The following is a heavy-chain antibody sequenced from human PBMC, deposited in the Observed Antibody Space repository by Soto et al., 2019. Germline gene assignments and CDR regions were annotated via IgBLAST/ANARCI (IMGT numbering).Heavy chain of an antibody. J-gene: IGHJ3*02. V-gene: IGHV1-69*02. CDR2: IIPILGIA. CDR1: GGTFSSYT. CDR3: AKEGYCSGGSCYSSGGAFDI. Sequence: QVQLVQSGAEVKKPGSSVKVSCKASGGTFSSYTISWVRQAPGQGLEWMGRIIPILGIANYAQKFQGRVTITADKSTSTAYMELSSLRSEDKAVYYCAKEGYCSGGSCYSSGGAFDIWGQGTMVTVSS. D-gene: IGHD2-15*01.